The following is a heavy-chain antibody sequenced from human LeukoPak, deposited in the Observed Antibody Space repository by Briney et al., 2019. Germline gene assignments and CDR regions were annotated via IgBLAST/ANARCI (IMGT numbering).Heavy chain of an antibody. CDR3: AKDASAAWYSSGWYSN. J-gene: IGHJ4*02. CDR2: ISWNSGSI. CDR1: GFTFDDYA. Sequence: HAGGSLRLSCAASGFTFDDYAMHWVRQAPGKGLEWVSGISWNSGSIGYADSVKGRFTISRDNAKNSLYLQMNSLRTEDMAFYYCAKDASAAWYSSGWYSNWGQGTLVTVSS. D-gene: IGHD6-19*01. V-gene: IGHV3-9*03.